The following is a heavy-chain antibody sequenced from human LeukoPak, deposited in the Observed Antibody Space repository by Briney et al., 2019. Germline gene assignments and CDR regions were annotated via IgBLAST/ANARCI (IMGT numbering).Heavy chain of an antibody. Sequence: GASVKVSCKASGYTSTGYYMHWVRQAPGQGLEWMGRINPNSGGTNYAQKFQGRVTMTRDTSISTAYMELSRLRSDDTAVYYCARVYYYDSSGYYGYWGQGTLVTVSS. CDR3: ARVYYYDSSGYYGY. CDR2: INPNSGGT. J-gene: IGHJ4*02. CDR1: GYTSTGYY. V-gene: IGHV1-2*06. D-gene: IGHD3-22*01.